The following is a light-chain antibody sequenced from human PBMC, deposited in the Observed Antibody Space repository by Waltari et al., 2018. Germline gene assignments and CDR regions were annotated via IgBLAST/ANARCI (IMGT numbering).Light chain of an antibody. V-gene: IGLV1-47*01. CDR2: RNN. CDR1: SSNIGSNY. J-gene: IGLJ3*02. CDR3: AAWDDSLSAWV. Sequence: QSVLTQPPSASGTPGQRVTISSSGSSSNIGSNYVYWYQQLPGTAPKLLISRNNQRPSGVPDRCSGSKSGTSASLAISGLRSEDEADYFCAAWDDSLSAWVFGGGTKLTVL.